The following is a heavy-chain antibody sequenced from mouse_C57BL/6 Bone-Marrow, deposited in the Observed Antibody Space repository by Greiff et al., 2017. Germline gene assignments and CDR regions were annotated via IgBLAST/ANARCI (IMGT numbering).Heavy chain of an antibody. CDR3: ARYPTYYYGSSPLAY. CDR2: IHPNRGST. J-gene: IGHJ3*01. Sequence: VQLQQPGAELVKPGASVKLSCTASGYTFTSYWMHWVKPRPGQGLEWIGMIHPNRGSTNYNEKFKSKATLTVDKSSSTAYMQLSSLTSEDSAVYYCARYPTYYYGSSPLAYWGQGTLVTVSA. D-gene: IGHD1-1*01. V-gene: IGHV1-64*01. CDR1: GYTFTSYW.